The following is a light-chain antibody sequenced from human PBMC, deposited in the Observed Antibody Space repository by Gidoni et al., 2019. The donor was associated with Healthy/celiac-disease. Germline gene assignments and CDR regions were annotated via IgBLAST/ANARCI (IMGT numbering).Light chain of an antibody. CDR3: QQSYSTLLT. Sequence: DIQMTQSPSSLSASVGDRVTITCRASQSISSYLNWYQQKPGKAPKLLIYAASSLQSGVPSRFSGSGSGTDFTLTISSLQPEDFATYYCQQSYSTLLTFXQXTKVEIK. CDR1: QSISSY. V-gene: IGKV1-39*01. CDR2: AAS. J-gene: IGKJ1*01.